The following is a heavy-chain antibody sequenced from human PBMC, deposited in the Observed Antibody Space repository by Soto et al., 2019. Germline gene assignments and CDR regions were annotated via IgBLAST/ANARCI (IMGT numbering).Heavy chain of an antibody. Sequence: GGSLRLSCAASGFTFSDHYMDWVRQAPGKGLEWVGRIRNRPNSYTTQYAASVKGRFAVLRDDSENLVYLQMNDLKTEDTAVYYCVRDSGRGFYFDYWGQGAQVTAPQ. J-gene: IGHJ4*02. CDR1: GFTFSDHY. V-gene: IGHV3-72*01. CDR2: IRNRPNSYTT. CDR3: VRDSGRGFYFDY. D-gene: IGHD3-10*01.